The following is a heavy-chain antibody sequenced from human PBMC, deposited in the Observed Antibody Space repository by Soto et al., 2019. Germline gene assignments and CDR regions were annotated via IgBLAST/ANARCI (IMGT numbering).Heavy chain of an antibody. D-gene: IGHD6-13*01. CDR3: ARRHSSSSAFDP. CDR1: GYSFTSYW. Sequence: EVQLVQSGAEVKKPGESLRISCKGSGYSFTSYWISWVRQMPGKGLEWMGRIEPSDSYTNYSPSFQGHVTSTADKSISTAYLQWSSLKASDTAMYSCARRHSSSSAFDPWGQGTLVTVSS. CDR2: IEPSDSYT. V-gene: IGHV5-10-1*01. J-gene: IGHJ5*02.